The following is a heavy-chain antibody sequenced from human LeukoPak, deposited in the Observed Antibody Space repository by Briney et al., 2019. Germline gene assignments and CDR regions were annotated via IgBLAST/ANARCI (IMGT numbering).Heavy chain of an antibody. J-gene: IGHJ4*02. CDR1: GFIVTGNY. CDR3: ARGPDYDILADYFDY. CDR2: IYSGGTT. Sequence: LAGGSLRLSCAVSGFIVTGNYMTWVRLAPGKGLEWVSTIYSGGTTFYTDSVRGRFTISRDNSKNTLFLQMNSLRPEDTAVYYCARGPDYDILADYFDYWGQGTLVTVSS. V-gene: IGHV3-66*02. D-gene: IGHD3-9*01.